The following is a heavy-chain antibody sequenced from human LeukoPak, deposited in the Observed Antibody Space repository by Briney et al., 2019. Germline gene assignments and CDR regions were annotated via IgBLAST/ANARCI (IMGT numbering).Heavy chain of an antibody. CDR3: ARGRYSGSYRFDY. D-gene: IGHD1-26*01. J-gene: IGHJ4*02. CDR2: TYHSGST. Sequence: SETLSLTCAVYGGSFSGYYWSWIRQSPGKGLEWIGETYHSGSTNYNPSLKSRVTISLDTSKNQFSLKLSSVTAADTAVYYCARGRYSGSYRFDYWGQGTLVTVSS. CDR1: GGSFSGYY. V-gene: IGHV4-34*01.